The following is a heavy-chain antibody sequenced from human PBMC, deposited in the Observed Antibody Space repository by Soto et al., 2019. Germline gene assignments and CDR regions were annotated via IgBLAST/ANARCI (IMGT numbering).Heavy chain of an antibody. D-gene: IGHD3-10*01. Sequence: QVQLVESGGGVVQPGRSLRLSCAASGFPFSSYGMHWVRGAPGKGLEWVAVISYDGSNKYYADSVKGRFTISRDNSASTLYLQMTSLRPEDTALYYCVGGQYYFDYRGQGTLVTVSP. V-gene: IGHV3-30*03. CDR3: VGGQYYFDY. J-gene: IGHJ4*02. CDR2: ISYDGSNK. CDR1: GFPFSSYG.